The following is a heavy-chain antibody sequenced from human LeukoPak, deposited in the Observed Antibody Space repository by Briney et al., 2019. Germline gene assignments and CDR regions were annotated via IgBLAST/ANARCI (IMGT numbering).Heavy chain of an antibody. CDR1: GGSINSSSYY. CDR2: VYYSGNT. D-gene: IGHD4-17*01. J-gene: IGHJ3*02. Sequence: RASETLSLTCTVSGGSINSSSYYWGWIRQPPGKGLEWIGSVYYSGNTYYNSSLKSRVTISVDTSKNQFSLKLSSVTAADTAIYYCTREYGFMTTVFHAFDIWGQGTMVTVSS. V-gene: IGHV4-39*07. CDR3: TREYGFMTTVFHAFDI.